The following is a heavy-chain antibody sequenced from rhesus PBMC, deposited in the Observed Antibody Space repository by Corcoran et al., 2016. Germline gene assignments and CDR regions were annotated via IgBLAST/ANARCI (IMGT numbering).Heavy chain of an antibody. J-gene: IGHJ4*01. CDR3: ARVFNYEDDYGYYCIFDY. Sequence: QVQLQESGPGLVKPSETLSLTCAVSGGSISSSYYYWSWIRQAPGKGLEWIGYISYSGTTSTNPSLKSRVTLSRDPSKNQFSLKLSSVSAADTAVYYCARVFNYEDDYGYYCIFDYWGQGVLVTVSS. CDR2: ISYSGTT. CDR1: GGSISSSYYY. V-gene: IGHV4-122*02. D-gene: IGHD3-9*01.